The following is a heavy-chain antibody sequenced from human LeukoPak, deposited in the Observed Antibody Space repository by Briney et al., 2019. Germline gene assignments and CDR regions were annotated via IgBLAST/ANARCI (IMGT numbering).Heavy chain of an antibody. CDR1: GFIFNNYG. D-gene: IGHD3-22*01. V-gene: IGHV3-23*01. CDR2: ISNDGSGT. J-gene: IGHJ5*02. CDR3: AKGSSGYFSDL. Sequence: GGSLRLSCAASGFIFNNYGLVWVRQAPGKGLEWVSAISNDGSGTTYADFVKGRFTISRDNSKNTLLLQVDSLRAEDTALYYCAKGSSGYFSDLWGQGTLVTVSS.